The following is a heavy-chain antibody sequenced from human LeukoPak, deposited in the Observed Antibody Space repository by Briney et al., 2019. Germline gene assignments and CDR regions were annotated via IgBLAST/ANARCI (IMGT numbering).Heavy chain of an antibody. CDR2: IKQDGSGK. V-gene: IGHV3-7*01. CDR3: ARESGGYYFDY. CDR1: GFTFTNYW. D-gene: IGHD5-12*01. Sequence: GGSLRLSCAASGFTFTNYWMSWVRQAPGKGLEWAASIKQDGSGKYYVDSVKGRFTISRDNAKNSLYLQMNSLRAEDTAVFYCARESGGYYFDYWGQGILVTVSS. J-gene: IGHJ4*02.